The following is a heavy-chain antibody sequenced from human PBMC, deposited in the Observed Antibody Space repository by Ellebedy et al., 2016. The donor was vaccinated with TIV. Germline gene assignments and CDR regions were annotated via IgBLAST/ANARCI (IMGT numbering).Heavy chain of an antibody. CDR1: GFTFSSYW. Sequence: PGGSLRLSCAASGFTFSSYWMHWVRQAPGKGLVWVSRINSDGSSTSYADSVKGRFTISRDNAKTTLYLQMNSLRAEDSAVYYCARERDFWSGYYGMDVWGQGTTVTVSS. J-gene: IGHJ6*02. CDR2: INSDGSST. CDR3: ARERDFWSGYYGMDV. D-gene: IGHD3-3*01. V-gene: IGHV3-74*01.